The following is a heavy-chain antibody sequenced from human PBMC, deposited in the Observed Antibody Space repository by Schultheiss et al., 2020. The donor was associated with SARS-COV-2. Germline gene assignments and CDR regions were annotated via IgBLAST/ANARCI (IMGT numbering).Heavy chain of an antibody. V-gene: IGHV4-34*01. CDR2: IYHSGST. CDR1: GGSFSGYY. CDR3: ARIDSSGYYAYDY. J-gene: IGHJ4*02. Sequence: GSLRLSCAVYGGSFSGYYWSWIRQPPGKGLEWIGSIYHSGSTYYNPSLKSRVTISVDTSKNQFSLKLSSVTAADTAVYYCARIDSSGYYAYDYWGQGTLVTVSS. D-gene: IGHD3-22*01.